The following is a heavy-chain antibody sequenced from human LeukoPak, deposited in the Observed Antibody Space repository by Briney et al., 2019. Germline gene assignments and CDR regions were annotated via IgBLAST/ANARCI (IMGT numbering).Heavy chain of an antibody. CDR1: GFTFSSYG. CDR2: ISYDGSTK. D-gene: IGHD3-9*01. CDR3: AKDHPAYYDILTGYHLPYFDY. Sequence: GGSLRLSCAASGFTFSSYGMHWVRQAPGKGLEWVAVISYDGSTKYYGDSVKGRFTISRDNSKNTLYLQMNSLRAEDTAVYYCAKDHPAYYDILTGYHLPYFDYWGQGTLVTVSS. V-gene: IGHV3-30*18. J-gene: IGHJ4*02.